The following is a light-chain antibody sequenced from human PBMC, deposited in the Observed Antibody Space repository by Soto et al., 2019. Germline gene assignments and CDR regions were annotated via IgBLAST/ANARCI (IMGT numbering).Light chain of an antibody. V-gene: IGKV1-39*01. Sequence: DIQMTQSPSSLSASVGDRVTITCRASQSISSYLNWYQQKPGKAPKLLIYAASSLQSGVPSRFSVSGSGTDFTVSISSLQPEDFATYLCRLSYSTPITFGKGTRLEIK. CDR1: QSISSY. CDR3: RLSYSTPIT. J-gene: IGKJ5*01. CDR2: AAS.